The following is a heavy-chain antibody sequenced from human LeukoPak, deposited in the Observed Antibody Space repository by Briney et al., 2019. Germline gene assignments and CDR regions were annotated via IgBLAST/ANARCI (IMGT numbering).Heavy chain of an antibody. D-gene: IGHD3-10*01. Sequence: SETLSLTCTVSGGSISSYYWSWIRQPPGKGLEWIGYIYYSGSTNYNPSLKSRVTISVDTSKNQFSLKLSSVTAADTAVYYCARESTRGVRLFDYWGQGTLVTVSS. V-gene: IGHV4-59*01. CDR3: ARESTRGVRLFDY. CDR1: GGSISSYY. J-gene: IGHJ4*02. CDR2: IYYSGST.